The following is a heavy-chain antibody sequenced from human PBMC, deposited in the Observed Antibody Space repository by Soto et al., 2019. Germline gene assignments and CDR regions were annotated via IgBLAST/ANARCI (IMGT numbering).Heavy chain of an antibody. CDR2: INLSGST. D-gene: IGHD6-6*01. CDR1: RGSFGGEY. CDR3: ASLTRGYYYYVLDV. Sequence: PSGTLSLTCAVHRGSFGGEYSSYIRQRPGKGLEWIGEINLSGSTNYNPSLKSRVTISVDTSKNQFSLKLSSVTAADTAVYYCASLTRGYYYYVLDVWGQGTTVTVSS. V-gene: IGHV4-34*01. J-gene: IGHJ6*02.